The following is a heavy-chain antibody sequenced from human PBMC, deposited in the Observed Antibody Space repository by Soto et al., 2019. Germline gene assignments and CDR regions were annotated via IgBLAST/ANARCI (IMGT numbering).Heavy chain of an antibody. CDR3: ARDERAYSGSYLLDY. Sequence: QVQLVQSGAEVKKPGSAVKVSCKASGGTFSSYAISCVLQAPGQGLEWMGGIIPIFGTANYAQKFQGRVTITADESTSTAYMELSSLRSEDTAVYYCARDERAYSGSYLLDYWGQGTQVTVSS. CDR2: IIPIFGTA. V-gene: IGHV1-69*01. J-gene: IGHJ4*02. CDR1: GGTFSSYA. D-gene: IGHD1-26*01.